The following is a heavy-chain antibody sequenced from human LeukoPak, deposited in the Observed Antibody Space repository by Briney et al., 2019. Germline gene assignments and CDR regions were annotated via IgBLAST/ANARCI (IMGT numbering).Heavy chain of an antibody. D-gene: IGHD5-12*01. V-gene: IGHV5-51*01. CDR2: IYPGDSDT. Sequence: LGESLKISCKASGYRLTTYWIGWVRQMPGKGLEWMGIIYPGDSDTRYSPSFEGQVTISADKSITTAYLQWSSLKASDTAMYYCARQITDQSSGYDSIDYWGQGTLVTVSS. CDR1: GYRLTTYW. J-gene: IGHJ4*02. CDR3: ARQITDQSSGYDSIDY.